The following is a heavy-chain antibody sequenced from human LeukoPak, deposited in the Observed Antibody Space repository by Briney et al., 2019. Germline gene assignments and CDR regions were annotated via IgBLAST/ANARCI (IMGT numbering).Heavy chain of an antibody. Sequence: SETLSLTCAVSGGSLSGYYWTWIRQPPGKGLEWIGEINHSGSTNYNPSLKSRVTISVDTSRKQFFLRLSSVTAADTAMYYCAREDFWSDQRGHYMDVWGKGTTVTVSS. D-gene: IGHD3-3*01. CDR2: INHSGST. V-gene: IGHV4-34*01. J-gene: IGHJ6*03. CDR1: GGSLSGYY. CDR3: AREDFWSDQRGHYMDV.